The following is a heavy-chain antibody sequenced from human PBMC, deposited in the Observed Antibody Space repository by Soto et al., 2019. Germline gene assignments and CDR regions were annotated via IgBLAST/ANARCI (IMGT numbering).Heavy chain of an antibody. D-gene: IGHD2-8*02. CDR1: GASIAGSSY. J-gene: IGHJ4*02. Sequence: ETLSLTCTVSGASIAGSSYWSWIRQPAGKGLEWVGRFSLSGTTNYNPSLRSRVTMSADVSKNQFSLRLTSVTAADTALYYCARGMTPPGAPAWYYFDSWGQGTLVTVSS. CDR2: FSLSGTT. V-gene: IGHV4-4*07. CDR3: ARGMTPPGAPAWYYFDS.